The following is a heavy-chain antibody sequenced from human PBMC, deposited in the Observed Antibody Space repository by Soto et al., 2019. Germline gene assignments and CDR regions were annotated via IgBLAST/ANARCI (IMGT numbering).Heavy chain of an antibody. CDR2: IYYSGST. CDR1: GGSISSGGYY. CDR3: ARVEMATRTNWFDP. V-gene: IGHV4-31*03. Sequence: NPSETLSLTCTVSGGSISSGGYYWSWIRQHPGKGLEWIGYIYYSGSTYYNPSLKSRVTISVDTSKNQFSLKLSSVTAADTAVYYCARVEMATRTNWFDPWGQGTLVTVSS. J-gene: IGHJ5*02.